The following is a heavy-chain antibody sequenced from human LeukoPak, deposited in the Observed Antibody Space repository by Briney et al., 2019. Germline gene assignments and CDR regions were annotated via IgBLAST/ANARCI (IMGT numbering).Heavy chain of an antibody. V-gene: IGHV3-23*01. CDR1: GFTFSSYG. CDR2: IRGSGGST. D-gene: IGHD1-26*01. J-gene: IGHJ6*03. CDR3: ARATWDPNYYYYMDV. Sequence: GGSLRLSCAASGFTFSSYGMSWVRQAPGKGLEWVSAIRGSGGSTYYADSVKGRFTISRDNSKNTLYLQMNSLRAEDTAVYFCARATWDPNYYYYMDVWGKGTTVTISS.